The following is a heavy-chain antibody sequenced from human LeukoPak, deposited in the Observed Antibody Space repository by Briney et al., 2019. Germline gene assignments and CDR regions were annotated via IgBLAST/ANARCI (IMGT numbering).Heavy chain of an antibody. D-gene: IGHD6-13*01. Sequence: PGGSLRLSCAASGFTFDDYAMHWVRQAPGKGLEWVSGISWNSGSIGYADSVKGRFTISRDNAKNSLYLQMNSLRAEDTAVYYCARRSWSFDYWGRGTLVTVSS. V-gene: IGHV3-9*01. CDR2: ISWNSGSI. J-gene: IGHJ4*02. CDR3: ARRSWSFDY. CDR1: GFTFDDYA.